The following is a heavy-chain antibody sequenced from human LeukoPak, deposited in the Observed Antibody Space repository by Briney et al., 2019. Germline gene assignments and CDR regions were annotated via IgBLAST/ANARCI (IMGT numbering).Heavy chain of an antibody. D-gene: IGHD2-2*01. CDR3: ARSYSDIVVVPAAIDAFDI. CDR1: GYSISSGYY. J-gene: IGHJ3*02. V-gene: IGHV4-38-2*02. CDR2: IYHSGST. Sequence: SETLSLTCTVSGYSISSGYYWGWIRQPPGKGLEWIGSIYHSGSTYYNPSLKSRVTISVDTSKNQFSLKLSSVTAADTAVYYCARSYSDIVVVPAAIDAFDIWGQGTMVTVSS.